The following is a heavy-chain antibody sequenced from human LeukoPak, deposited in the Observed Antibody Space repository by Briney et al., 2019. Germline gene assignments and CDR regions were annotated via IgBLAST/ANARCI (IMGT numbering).Heavy chain of an antibody. Sequence: SETLSLTCTVSGGSISSYYWSWIRQPPGKGLEWIGYIYYSGSTNYNPSLKSRVTISVDRSKNQFSLRLSSVTAADTAVYYCARGGSQMTPFDYWGQGTLVTVSS. D-gene: IGHD2-15*01. CDR3: ARGGSQMTPFDY. CDR1: GGSISSYY. CDR2: IYYSGST. J-gene: IGHJ4*02. V-gene: IGHV4-59*12.